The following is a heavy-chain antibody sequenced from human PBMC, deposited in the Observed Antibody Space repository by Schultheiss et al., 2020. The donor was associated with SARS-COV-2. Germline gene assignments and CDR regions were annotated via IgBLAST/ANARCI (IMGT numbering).Heavy chain of an antibody. V-gene: IGHV1-8*01. J-gene: IGHJ6*03. D-gene: IGHD5-18*01. Sequence: ASVKVSCKASGYTFTSYDINWVRQATGQGLEWMGWMNPNSGNTGYAQKFQGRVTMTRNTSISTAYMELSSLRSEDTAVYYCAKAPIQLWLPNYYYYYMDVWGKGTTVTVSS. CDR1: GYTFTSYD. CDR3: AKAPIQLWLPNYYYYYMDV. CDR2: MNPNSGNT.